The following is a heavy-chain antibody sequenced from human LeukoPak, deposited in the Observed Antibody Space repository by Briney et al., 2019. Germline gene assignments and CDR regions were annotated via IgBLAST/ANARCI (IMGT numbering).Heavy chain of an antibody. CDR1: GFTFSSYD. Sequence: QPGGSLRLSCAASGFTFSSYDMSWVRQAPGKGLEWVSAISGSGGSTYYADSVKGRFTVSRDNSKNTLYLQMDSLRADDTALYYCAKDFGRVGVTDYWGQGTLVTVSS. D-gene: IGHD1-26*01. CDR2: ISGSGGST. CDR3: AKDFGRVGVTDY. J-gene: IGHJ4*02. V-gene: IGHV3-23*01.